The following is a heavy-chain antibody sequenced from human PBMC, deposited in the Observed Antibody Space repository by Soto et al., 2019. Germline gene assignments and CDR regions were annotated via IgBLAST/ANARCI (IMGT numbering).Heavy chain of an antibody. Sequence: QITLKESGPPLVKPTQTLTLTCTFSGFSLSTSGVGVGWIRQPPGKALEWLAIIYWDDDKRYSPSLKSRLTITKDTSKTQVVLTMPNMFPVDTATYCCAQSLHYYGSGSFVYCGKGTLVTVPS. J-gene: IGHJ4*02. CDR3: AQSLHYYGSGSFVY. CDR1: GFSLSTSGVG. CDR2: IYWDDDK. D-gene: IGHD3-10*01. V-gene: IGHV2-5*02.